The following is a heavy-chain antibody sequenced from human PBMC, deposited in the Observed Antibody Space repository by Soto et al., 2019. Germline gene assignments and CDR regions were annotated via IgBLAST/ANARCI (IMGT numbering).Heavy chain of an antibody. V-gene: IGHV6-1*01. D-gene: IGHD2-15*01. CDR1: GDSIYTASVA. CDR3: ARGRDSGIDI. Sequence: PSQTLSLTCAISGDSIYTASVAWNWIRQSPSRDLEWLGRTYYRSKWISDYAVSVKSRILINPATPNNQFSLQLNSVTPEYTAVYSSARGRDSGIDIWGQGTMVTVSS. J-gene: IGHJ3*02. CDR2: TYYRSKWIS.